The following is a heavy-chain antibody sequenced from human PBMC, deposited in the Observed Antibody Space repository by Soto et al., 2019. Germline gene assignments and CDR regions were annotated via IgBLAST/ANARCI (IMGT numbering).Heavy chain of an antibody. CDR1: GLNFSGSA. CDR2: IRSRPHNYAT. CDR3: TTERDY. Sequence: EVQLVESGGGLVQIGGSLKLSCATSGLNFSGSAMHWARQASGKGLEWVGRIRSRPHNYATTYAASVEGRFTISRDDSKNTVYLQLNCLKTDDTSVYYCTTERDYWGRGTLVTVSS. V-gene: IGHV3-73*02. J-gene: IGHJ4*02.